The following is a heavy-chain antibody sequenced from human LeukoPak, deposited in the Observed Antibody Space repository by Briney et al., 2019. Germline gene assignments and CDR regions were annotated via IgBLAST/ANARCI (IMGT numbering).Heavy chain of an antibody. CDR1: GYTLTRYF. CDR3: ARRASGSVVDY. D-gene: IGHD2-15*01. V-gene: IGHV1-46*01. J-gene: IGHJ4*02. Sequence: ASVKVSCKASGYTLTRYFIHWVRQAPGQGLEWMGIINPNGGSTSYPQKFQGRVTMTRDTSTNTVYMELSSLKSEDTAVYYCARRASGSVVDYWGQGTLVTVSS. CDR2: INPNGGST.